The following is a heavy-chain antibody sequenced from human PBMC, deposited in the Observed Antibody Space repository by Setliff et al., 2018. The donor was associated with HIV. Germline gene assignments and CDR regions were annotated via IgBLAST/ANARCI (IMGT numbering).Heavy chain of an antibody. V-gene: IGHV4-59*01. Sequence: SETLSLTCTVSGGSISGYYWSWIRQPPGKGLEWIGTIFYTGNTNYNPSLKSRVTLSGGMSENQLFLRLTSVTAADTAVYYCVRGFCSSTTCYEDYYYMDVWGKGSTVTVAS. J-gene: IGHJ6*03. CDR1: GGSISGYY. CDR2: IFYTGNT. D-gene: IGHD2-2*01. CDR3: VRGFCSSTTCYEDYYYMDV.